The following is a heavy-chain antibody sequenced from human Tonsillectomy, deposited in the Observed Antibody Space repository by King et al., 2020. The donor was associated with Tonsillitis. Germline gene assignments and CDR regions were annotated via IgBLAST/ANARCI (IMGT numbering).Heavy chain of an antibody. J-gene: IGHJ4*02. V-gene: IGHV3-64D*06. D-gene: IGHD3-22*01. Sequence: VQLVESGGGLVQRGGSLRLSCSASGFTFSSHSMHWVRQAPGKGLEYLSAISSYGGSTYYADSVKGRFTISRDNSKNTLYLQMTSLRAEDTAVYYCVKGGEGYEYYESSGPFDDWGKGTLVTGSS. CDR3: VKGGEGYEYYESSGPFDD. CDR2: ISSYGGST. CDR1: GFTFSSHS.